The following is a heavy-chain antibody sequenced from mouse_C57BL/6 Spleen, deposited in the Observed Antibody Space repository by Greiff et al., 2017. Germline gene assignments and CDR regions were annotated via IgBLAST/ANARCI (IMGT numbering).Heavy chain of an antibody. J-gene: IGHJ4*01. CDR2: IYPGSGNT. D-gene: IGHD1-1*01. CDR3: ARSFYYYGSSYPYAMDY. Sequence: LVESGPELVKPGASVKISCKASGYTFTDYYINWVKQRPGQGLEWIGWIYPGSGNTKYNEKLKGKATLTVDTSSSTAYMQLSSLTSEDSAVYFCARSFYYYGSSYPYAMDYWGQGTSVTVSS. V-gene: IGHV1-84*01. CDR1: GYTFTDYY.